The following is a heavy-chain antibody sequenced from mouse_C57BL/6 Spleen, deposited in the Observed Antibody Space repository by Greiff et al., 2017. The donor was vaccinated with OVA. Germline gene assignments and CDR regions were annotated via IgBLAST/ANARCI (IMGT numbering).Heavy chain of an antibody. CDR1: GYAFSSSW. CDR2: IYPGDGDT. CDR3: ARQDYKDYAHDY. V-gene: IGHV1-82*01. J-gene: IGHJ2*01. D-gene: IGHD2-4*01. Sequence: VQLHQSGPELVKPGASVKISCKASGYAFSSSWMNWVKQRPGKGLEWIGRIYPGDGDTNYNGKFKGKATLTADQSSSTAYMQLSSLTSEDSAVYSGARQDYKDYAHDYWGQGTTLTVSS.